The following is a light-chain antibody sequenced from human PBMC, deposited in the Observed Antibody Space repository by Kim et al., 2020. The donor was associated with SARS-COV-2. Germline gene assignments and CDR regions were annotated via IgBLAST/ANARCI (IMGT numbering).Light chain of an antibody. Sequence: AIQMTQSPSSLSVSVGDRVTITCRASQGIRNDLGWYQQKPGKAPKLLIYATSSLQSGVPSRFSGSGSGTDFTLTISSLQPEDFATYYCLQDINYPMTFGQETTVDIK. J-gene: IGKJ1*01. CDR3: LQDINYPMT. V-gene: IGKV1-6*01. CDR2: ATS. CDR1: QGIRND.